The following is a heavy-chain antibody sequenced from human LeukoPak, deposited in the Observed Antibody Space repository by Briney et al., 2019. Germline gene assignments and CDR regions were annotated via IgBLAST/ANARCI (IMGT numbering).Heavy chain of an antibody. V-gene: IGHV1-2*02. CDR1: GYTFTGYY. D-gene: IGHD2-2*01. Sequence: ASVKVSCKASGYTFTGYYMHWVRQAPGQGLEWMGWINPNSGGTNYAQKFQGRVTMTRDTSISTAYMELSRLRSDDTAVYYCARENSGIVVVPAAMDYWGQGTLVTVSS. CDR2: INPNSGGT. J-gene: IGHJ4*02. CDR3: ARENSGIVVVPAAMDY.